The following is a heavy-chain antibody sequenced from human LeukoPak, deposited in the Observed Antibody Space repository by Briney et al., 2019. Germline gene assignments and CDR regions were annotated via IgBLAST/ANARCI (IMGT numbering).Heavy chain of an antibody. J-gene: IGHJ5*02. V-gene: IGHV3-23*01. Sequence: PGGSLRLSCAASGFTFSSYAMSWVRQAPGKGLEWVSAISGSGGSTYYADSVKGRFTISRDNSKNTLYLQMNSLRAEDTAVYYCAKAYVRYCSSTSCYNWFDPWGQGTLVTVSS. CDR2: ISGSGGST. D-gene: IGHD2-2*01. CDR3: AKAYVRYCSSTSCYNWFDP. CDR1: GFTFSSYA.